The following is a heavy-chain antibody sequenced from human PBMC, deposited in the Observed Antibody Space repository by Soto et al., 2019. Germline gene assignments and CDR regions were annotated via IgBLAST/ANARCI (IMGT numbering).Heavy chain of an antibody. CDR2: VDASGNT. V-gene: IGHV4-4*07. Sequence: QVQLQESGPGLVKASETLSLSCTVSGHSISADYWSWIRQPAGKRLEWLGRVDASGNTNYNPSLKSRLTMPVDMSKNQFFLKVSPVMAADTAMYLCVRYCGGAVVPHWFDPWGQGALVTVSS. CDR3: VRYCGGAVVPHWFDP. CDR1: GHSISADY. D-gene: IGHD2-21*01. J-gene: IGHJ5*02.